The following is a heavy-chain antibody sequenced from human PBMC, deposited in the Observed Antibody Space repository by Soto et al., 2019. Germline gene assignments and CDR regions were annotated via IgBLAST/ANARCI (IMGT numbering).Heavy chain of an antibody. CDR3: ARNPWYSSSWYGIHPEFDY. J-gene: IGHJ4*02. D-gene: IGHD6-13*01. V-gene: IGHV3-30-3*01. CDR1: GFTFSSYA. Sequence: QVQLVESGGGVVQPGRSLRLSCAASGFTFSSYAMHWVRQAPGKGLEWVAVISYDGSNKYYADSVKGRFTISRDNSKNTLYLQMNSLRAEDTAVYYCARNPWYSSSWYGIHPEFDYWGQGTLVTGSS. CDR2: ISYDGSNK.